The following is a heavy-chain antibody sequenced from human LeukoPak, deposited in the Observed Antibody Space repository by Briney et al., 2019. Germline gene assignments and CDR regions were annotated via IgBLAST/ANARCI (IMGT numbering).Heavy chain of an antibody. Sequence: ASVKVSCKASGYSFTNYGISWVRQAPGQGLEWMGWISAYNGRTDYAQTVQDRVTMTTDTSTSTACMELRSLRSDDTAVYYCARTTYQYGYYDESINWGQGTLVTVSS. V-gene: IGHV1-18*01. CDR3: ARTTYQYGYYDESIN. CDR1: GYSFTNYG. J-gene: IGHJ4*02. CDR2: ISAYNGRT. D-gene: IGHD3-3*01.